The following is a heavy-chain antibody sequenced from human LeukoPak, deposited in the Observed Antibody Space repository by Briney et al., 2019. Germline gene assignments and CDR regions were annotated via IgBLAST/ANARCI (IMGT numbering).Heavy chain of an antibody. V-gene: IGHV3-21*01. CDR2: ISSSSSYI. CDR3: ARDLNSSGWN. D-gene: IGHD6-19*01. Sequence: GGSLRLSCAASGFTFSSYSMNWVRQAPGKGLEWVSSISSSSSYIYYADSVKGQFTISRDNAKNSLYLQMNSLRAEDTAVYYCARDLNSSGWNWGQGTLVTVSS. J-gene: IGHJ4*02. CDR1: GFTFSSYS.